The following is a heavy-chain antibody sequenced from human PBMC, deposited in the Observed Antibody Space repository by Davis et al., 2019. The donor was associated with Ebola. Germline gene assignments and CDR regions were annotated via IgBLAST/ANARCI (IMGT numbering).Heavy chain of an antibody. CDR2: ISYDGSNK. CDR3: ARDYTGVLRYFDWWFDY. D-gene: IGHD3-9*01. CDR1: GFTFSSYW. J-gene: IGHJ4*02. Sequence: GGSLRLSCAASGFTFSSYWMSWVRQAPGKGLEWVAVISYDGSNKYYADSVKGRFTISRDNSKNTLYLQMNSLRAEDTTVYYCARDYTGVLRYFDWWFDYWGQGTLVTVSS. V-gene: IGHV3-30-3*01.